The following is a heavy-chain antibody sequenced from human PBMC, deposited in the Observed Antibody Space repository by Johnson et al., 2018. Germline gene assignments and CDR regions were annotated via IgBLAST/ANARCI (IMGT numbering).Heavy chain of an antibody. J-gene: IGHJ3*02. CDR1: GFTFSSYA. CDR3: AKDRFHGPHYDSSCYYMFAFDI. CDR2: ISGSSDST. V-gene: IGHV3-23*04. D-gene: IGHD3-22*01. Sequence: VQLVQSGGGLVHPGGSLRLSCAASGFTFSSYAMSWVRQAPGKGLDWVSGISGSSDSTYYADSMRGRFTISRDNSKHTLYLQMNSLRAEDTAVYYCAKDRFHGPHYDSSCYYMFAFDIWGQGTIVTVSS.